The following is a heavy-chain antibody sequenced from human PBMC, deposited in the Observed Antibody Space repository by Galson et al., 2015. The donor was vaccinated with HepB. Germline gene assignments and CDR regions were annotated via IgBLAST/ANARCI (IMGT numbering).Heavy chain of an antibody. J-gene: IGHJ4*02. V-gene: IGHV3-23*01. CDR2: ISGSGGST. D-gene: IGHD3-22*01. Sequence: SLRLSCAASGFTFSSYAMSWVRQAPGKGLEWVSAISGSGGSTYYADSVKGRFTISRDNSKNTLYLQMNSLRAEDTAVYYCAKDLSGTMIVVAPVDYWGQGTLVTVSS. CDR3: AKDLSGTMIVVAPVDY. CDR1: GFTFSSYA.